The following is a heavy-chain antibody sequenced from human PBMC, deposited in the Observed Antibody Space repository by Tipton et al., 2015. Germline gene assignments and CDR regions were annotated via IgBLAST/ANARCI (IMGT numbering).Heavy chain of an antibody. CDR1: GGSISSSSYY. Sequence: TLSLTCTVSGGSISSSSYYWDWIRQSPGKGLEWIGNIYYSGSTYYNPSLKSRVTISLDTSKNQFSLKLSSVTAADTAVYYCARDFTPYDYYALDAWGQGTTVTVSS. V-gene: IGHV4-39*02. CDR3: ARDFTPYDYYALDA. J-gene: IGHJ6*02. CDR2: IYYSGST.